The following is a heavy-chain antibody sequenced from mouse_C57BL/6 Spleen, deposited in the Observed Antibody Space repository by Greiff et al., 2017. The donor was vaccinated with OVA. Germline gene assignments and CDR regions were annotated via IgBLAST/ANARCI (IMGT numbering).Heavy chain of an antibody. CDR1: GYAFTNYL. CDR2: INPGSGGT. V-gene: IGHV1-54*01. CDR3: ASGWLPAMDY. Sequence: VKLQESGAELVRPGTSVKVSCKASGYAFTNYLIEWVKQRPGQGLEWIGVINPGSGGTNYNEKFKGKATLTADKSSSTAYMQLSSLTSEDSAVYFCASGWLPAMDYWGQGTSVTVSS. D-gene: IGHD2-3*01. J-gene: IGHJ4*01.